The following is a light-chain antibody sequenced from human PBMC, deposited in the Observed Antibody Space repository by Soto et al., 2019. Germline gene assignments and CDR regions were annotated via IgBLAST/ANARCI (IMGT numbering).Light chain of an antibody. V-gene: IGKV3-20*01. J-gene: IGKJ1*01. CDR3: QQYGSPPWT. Sequence: EIVLTQSPGTLSLSPGERATLSCRASQSVSSSYLAWYQQKPGQAPRLLIYGASSRATGIPDRFSGSGSGKDFTLTISRLEPEDFAAYYCQQYGSPPWTFGQVTKVEIK. CDR2: GAS. CDR1: QSVSSSY.